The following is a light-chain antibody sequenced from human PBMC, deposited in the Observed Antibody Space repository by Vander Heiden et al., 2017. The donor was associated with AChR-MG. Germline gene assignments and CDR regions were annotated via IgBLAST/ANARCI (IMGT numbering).Light chain of an antibody. Sequence: SYELTQPPSASVSLGQTASITCSGDKLGNKYACWYQQKPGQSPVLVIYQDNKRPSGIPERFSGSNSGNTATLTISGTQAMDEADYYCQAWDSSTAHVVFGGGTKLTVL. CDR2: QDN. CDR3: QAWDSSTAHVV. CDR1: KLGNKY. J-gene: IGLJ2*01. V-gene: IGLV3-1*01.